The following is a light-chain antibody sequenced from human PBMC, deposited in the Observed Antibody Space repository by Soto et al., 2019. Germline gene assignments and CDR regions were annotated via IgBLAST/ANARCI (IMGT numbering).Light chain of an antibody. CDR2: EVT. V-gene: IGLV2-14*01. Sequence: QSALSQTASVSASPGQSIIISCTGTSSDVGGYNYVSWYQQHPGNAPKLMIYEVTNRPSGVSNRFSGSQSGNTASLTISGLPAEDAADYYCRSCTTSSAGVFGGGTKVTVL. J-gene: IGLJ3*02. CDR3: RSCTTSSAGV. CDR1: SSDVGGYNY.